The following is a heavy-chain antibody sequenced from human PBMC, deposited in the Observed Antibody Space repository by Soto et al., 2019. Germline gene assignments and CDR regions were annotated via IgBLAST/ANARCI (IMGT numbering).Heavy chain of an antibody. D-gene: IGHD6-13*01. Sequence: QVQLVQSGTAVKKPGASVKLSCKTSGYTFTNNYMHWVRQAPGQGLEWMGMIYPNGGTTDYAQKFQGRVTMTSDTSTTTVYMELSSLTADDRAVYYCVRDNSGFDYWGQGAVVTVSS. J-gene: IGHJ4*02. V-gene: IGHV1-46*03. CDR1: GYTFTNNY. CDR2: IYPNGGTT. CDR3: VRDNSGFDY.